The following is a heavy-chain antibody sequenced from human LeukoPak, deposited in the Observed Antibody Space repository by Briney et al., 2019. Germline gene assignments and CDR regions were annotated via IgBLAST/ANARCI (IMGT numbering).Heavy chain of an antibody. J-gene: IGHJ4*02. CDR2: ISGSGGST. Sequence: PGGSLRLSCAASGLTFSSHWMHWVRQAPGKGLEWVSAISGSGGSTYYADSVKGRFTISRDNSKNTLYLQMNSLRAGDTAVYYCAKQSTASGSYQLDYWGQGTLVTVSS. V-gene: IGHV3-23*01. D-gene: IGHD1-26*01. CDR3: AKQSTASGSYQLDY. CDR1: GLTFSSHW.